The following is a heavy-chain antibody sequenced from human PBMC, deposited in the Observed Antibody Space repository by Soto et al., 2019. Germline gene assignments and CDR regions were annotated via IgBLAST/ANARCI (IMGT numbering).Heavy chain of an antibody. J-gene: IGHJ4*02. V-gene: IGHV3-30*18. D-gene: IGHD6-6*01. CDR1: VLTFSSYG. CDR3: AKDIGEYSSSYFFDY. Sequence: PGVSRRRAWAASVLTFSSYGMHWVGQAPGKGLEWVAVISYDGSNKYYADSVKGRFTISRDNSKNTLYLQMNSLRAEDTAVYYCAKDIGEYSSSYFFDYWGQGTLVTVFS. CDR2: ISYDGSNK.